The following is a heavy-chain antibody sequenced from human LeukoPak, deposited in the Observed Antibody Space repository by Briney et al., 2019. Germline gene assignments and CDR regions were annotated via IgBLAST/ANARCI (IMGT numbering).Heavy chain of an antibody. Sequence: PSETLSLTCAVSGGSFSGYYWTWIRQPPGKGLEGIGEINHSGSTNYNPSLKSRVTISVDTSKNQFSLKLSSVTAADTAVYYCARGRSYCSSTSCYPLGYWGQGTLVTVSS. V-gene: IGHV4-34*01. D-gene: IGHD2-2*01. J-gene: IGHJ4*02. CDR1: GGSFSGYY. CDR2: INHSGST. CDR3: ARGRSYCSSTSCYPLGY.